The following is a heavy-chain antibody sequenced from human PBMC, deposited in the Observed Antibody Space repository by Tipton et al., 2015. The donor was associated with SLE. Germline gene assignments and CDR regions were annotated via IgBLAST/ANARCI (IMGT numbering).Heavy chain of an antibody. CDR2: IGPDGKTV. D-gene: IGHD5-24*01. J-gene: IGHJ4*02. CDR3: AAVAMGH. Sequence: SLRLSCAASGLTFGSLWMTWVRQAPGKGLEWVANIGPDGKTVYYADSLKGRFTISRDNAQSSVYLQLSSLRVDDTALYHCAAVAMGHWGQGTPVTVSS. V-gene: IGHV3-7*01. CDR1: GLTFGSLW.